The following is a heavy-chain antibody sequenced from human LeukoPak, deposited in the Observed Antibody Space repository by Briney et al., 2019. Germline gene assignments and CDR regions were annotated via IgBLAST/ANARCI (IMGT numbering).Heavy chain of an antibody. CDR1: GFTFSSYS. D-gene: IGHD1-7*01. CDR2: ISSSSSYI. J-gene: IGHJ3*02. CDR3: ARFPRRYNWNFGAFDI. V-gene: IGHV3-21*01. Sequence: GGSLRLSCAASGFTFSSYSMNWVRQAPRKGLEWVSSISSSSSYIYYADSVKGRFTISRDNAKNSLYLQMNSLRAEDTAVYYCARFPRRYNWNFGAFDIWGQGTMVTVSS.